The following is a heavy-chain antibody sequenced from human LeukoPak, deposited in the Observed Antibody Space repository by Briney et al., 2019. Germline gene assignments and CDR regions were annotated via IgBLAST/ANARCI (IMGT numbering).Heavy chain of an antibody. CDR1: GFTFSSYS. J-gene: IGHJ4*02. CDR3: ATLAGPLDY. V-gene: IGHV3-21*01. D-gene: IGHD6-19*01. CDR2: ISSSSGYI. Sequence: GGSLRLSCAASGFTFSSYSMNWVRQAPGKRLEWVSSISSSSGYIYYADSVKGRFTISRDNAKNSLFLQMNSLRAEDTAVYYCATLAGPLDYWGQGTLVTVSS.